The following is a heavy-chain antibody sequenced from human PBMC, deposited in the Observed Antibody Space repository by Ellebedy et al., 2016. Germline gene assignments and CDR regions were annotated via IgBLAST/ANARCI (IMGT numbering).Heavy chain of an antibody. Sequence: ASVKVSCKASGYTFTSYPMHWVRQAPGQRLEWMGWINAGNGNTKYSQKFQGRVTNNRDASASTAYMELSSLRSEDTAVYYCARGNAALGMDYWGQGTLVTVSS. J-gene: IGHJ4*02. V-gene: IGHV1-3*01. D-gene: IGHD1-1*01. CDR1: GYTFTSYP. CDR2: INAGNGNT. CDR3: ARGNAALGMDY.